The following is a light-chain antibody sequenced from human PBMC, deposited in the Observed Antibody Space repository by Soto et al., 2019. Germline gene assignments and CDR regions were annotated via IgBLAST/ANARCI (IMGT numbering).Light chain of an antibody. CDR3: MQSTQLPPT. Sequence: DVVMTQTPLSLSVAPGQPASISCKSSQSLLHITGEAFLFWYLQKPGQSPQLLIYEVSTRVSGVPDRFSGSGSGKDFTREISRVETYDVGIYYCMQSTQLPPTVGRRTRLGIE. V-gene: IGKV2D-29*02. J-gene: IGKJ5*01. CDR1: QSLLHITGEAF. CDR2: EVS.